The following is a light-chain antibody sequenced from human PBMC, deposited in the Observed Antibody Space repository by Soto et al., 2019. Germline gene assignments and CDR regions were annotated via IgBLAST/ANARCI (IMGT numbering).Light chain of an antibody. V-gene: IGKV1-5*03. Sequence: DIQMTQSPSTLSASVGDRVTITCRASQSISSWLAWYQQKPGKAPKLLIYKASSLESGVPSRFSGSGSGTEFALTISSLQPDDFATYYCQHYNSYSPVTFGGGTKVDI. CDR2: KAS. CDR3: QHYNSYSPVT. CDR1: QSISSW. J-gene: IGKJ4*01.